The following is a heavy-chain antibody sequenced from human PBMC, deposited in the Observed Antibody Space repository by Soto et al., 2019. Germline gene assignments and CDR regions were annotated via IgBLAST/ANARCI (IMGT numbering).Heavy chain of an antibody. CDR2: ISAYNGNT. V-gene: IGHV1-18*04. Sequence: QVQLVQSGAEVKKPGASVKVSCKASGYTFTSYGISWVRQAPGQGLEWMGWISAYNGNTNYAQKLQGRVTMTTDTSTSTAYMERRSLRSDDTAVYYCAIVLGDYYDSSGYYQDYFDYWGQGTLVTVSS. D-gene: IGHD3-22*01. CDR1: GYTFTSYG. CDR3: AIVLGDYYDSSGYYQDYFDY. J-gene: IGHJ4*02.